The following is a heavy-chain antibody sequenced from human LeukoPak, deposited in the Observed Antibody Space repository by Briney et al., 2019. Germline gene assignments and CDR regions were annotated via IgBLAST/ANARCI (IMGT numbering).Heavy chain of an antibody. Sequence: GGSLRFSCAASGFTFSSYAMSWVRQAPGKGLEWVSAISGSGGSTYYADSVKGRFTISRDNSKNTLYLQMNSLRAEDTAVYYCASSLPVALYYFDYWGQGTLATVSS. CDR3: ASSLPVALYYFDY. CDR1: GFTFSSYA. D-gene: IGHD2-2*01. V-gene: IGHV3-23*01. CDR2: ISGSGGST. J-gene: IGHJ4*02.